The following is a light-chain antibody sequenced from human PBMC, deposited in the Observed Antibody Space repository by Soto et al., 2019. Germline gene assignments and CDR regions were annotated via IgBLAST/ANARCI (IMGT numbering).Light chain of an antibody. CDR1: QSISTY. V-gene: IGKV1-39*01. Sequence: DIQMTQSPSSLSASVGDRVTITCRASQSISTYLHWYQQKPGKAPNLLIYAASTLQSGVPSRFSGSGSGTDFILTISSLQPEDFATDFCQHGYSTPLTFGGGTTVDIK. CDR2: AAS. J-gene: IGKJ4*01. CDR3: QHGYSTPLT.